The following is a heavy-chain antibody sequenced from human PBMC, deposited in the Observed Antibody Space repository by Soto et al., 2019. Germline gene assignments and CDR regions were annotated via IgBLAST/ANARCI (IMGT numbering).Heavy chain of an antibody. CDR2: ISSSSSYI. CDR3: ASDETLYGDYSAHDY. CDR1: GFTFSSYS. D-gene: IGHD4-17*01. Sequence: EVQLVESGGGLVKPGGSLRLSCAASGFTFSSYSMNWVRQAPGKGLEWVSSISSSSSYIYYADSVKGRFTISRDNAKNSLYQQMSSRRAEDTAVYYCASDETLYGDYSAHDYWGQGTLATVSS. J-gene: IGHJ4*02. V-gene: IGHV3-21*01.